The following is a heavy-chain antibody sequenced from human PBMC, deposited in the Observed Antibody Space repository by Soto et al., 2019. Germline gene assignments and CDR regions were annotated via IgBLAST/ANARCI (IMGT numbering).Heavy chain of an antibody. Sequence: SETLSLTCSVSGGSISGSYWSWIRQSPGKGLEWLGYVYYTGSTNYSPSLRSRVSISVDTSKNEFSLRLSSVTAADTAVYFCARSVAVPGAHIDYWGQGTQVTVSS. J-gene: IGHJ4*02. CDR2: VYYTGST. V-gene: IGHV4-59*01. D-gene: IGHD6-19*01. CDR3: ARSVAVPGAHIDY. CDR1: GGSISGSY.